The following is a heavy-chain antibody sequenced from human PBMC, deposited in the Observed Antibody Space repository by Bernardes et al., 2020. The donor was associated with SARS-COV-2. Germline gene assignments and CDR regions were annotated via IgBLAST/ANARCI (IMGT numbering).Heavy chain of an antibody. D-gene: IGHD6-13*01. V-gene: IGHV3-23*01. Sequence: GGSLRLSRAASGFSFSSYGMSWVRQAPGKGLEWVSALSGRDTTTYYADSVKGRFTISRDDSKNTLYLQMSSLRAEDSAVYYCAKSLRQYSTSWYIFDCWGQGTLVTVSS. CDR1: GFSFSSYG. J-gene: IGHJ4*02. CDR2: LSGRDTTT. CDR3: AKSLRQYSTSWYIFDC.